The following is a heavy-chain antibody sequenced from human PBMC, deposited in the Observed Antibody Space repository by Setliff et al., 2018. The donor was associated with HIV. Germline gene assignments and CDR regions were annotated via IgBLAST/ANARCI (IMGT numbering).Heavy chain of an antibody. J-gene: IGHJ4*02. CDR3: ARAVDTAMVMGSTFDY. D-gene: IGHD5-18*01. V-gene: IGHV4-61*02. CDR1: GGSISSGSYY. Sequence: PSETLSLTCTVSGGSISSGSYYWSWIRQPAGKGLEWIGRIYTSGSTNYNPSLKSRVTISVDTSKNQFSLKLSSVTAADTAVYYCARAVDTAMVMGSTFDYWGQGTLVTVSS. CDR2: IYTSGST.